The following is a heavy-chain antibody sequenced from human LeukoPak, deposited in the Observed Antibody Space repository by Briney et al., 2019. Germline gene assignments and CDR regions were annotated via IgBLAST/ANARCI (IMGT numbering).Heavy chain of an antibody. CDR3: ARDPVKWPAYYFDY. Sequence: GGSLRLSCAASGFTFSSYAMHWVRQAPGKGLEYVSAISSNGGSTYYANSVKGRFTISRDNSKNTLYLQMGSLRAEDTAVYYCARDPVKWPAYYFDYWGQGTLVTVSS. CDR2: ISSNGGST. D-gene: IGHD5-12*01. CDR1: GFTFSSYA. J-gene: IGHJ4*02. V-gene: IGHV3-64*01.